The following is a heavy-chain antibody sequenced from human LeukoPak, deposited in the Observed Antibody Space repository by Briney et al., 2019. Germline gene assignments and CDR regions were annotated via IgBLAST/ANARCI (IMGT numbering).Heavy chain of an antibody. D-gene: IGHD1-26*01. J-gene: IGHJ4*02. CDR3: ARRSDSGSDDGEDYFDY. CDR2: MYYDGST. Sequence: PSETLSLTCTVSGGSIYSTTYYWGWIRQPPGKGLEWIGSMYYDGSTYYNPSLKSRVTISVDTSKNQFSLKLISVPAADTAVYFCARRSDSGSDDGEDYFDYWGQGTLVTVSS. V-gene: IGHV4-39*01. CDR1: GGSIYSTTYY.